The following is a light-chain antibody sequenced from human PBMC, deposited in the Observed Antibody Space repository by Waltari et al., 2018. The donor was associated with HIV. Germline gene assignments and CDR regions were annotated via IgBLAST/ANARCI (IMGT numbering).Light chain of an antibody. Sequence: QSALTQPASVSGSPGQSITISCSGTSSDISTYNFVSWYQKHPNKPPNLLIYDVDTRPSGVPRRFSGSKSGDTASLTISAIQADDEADYFCSSYTTTNTVVFGGGTKVSVL. V-gene: IGLV2-14*03. CDR2: DVD. J-gene: IGLJ2*01. CDR3: SSYTTTNTVV. CDR1: SSDISTYNF.